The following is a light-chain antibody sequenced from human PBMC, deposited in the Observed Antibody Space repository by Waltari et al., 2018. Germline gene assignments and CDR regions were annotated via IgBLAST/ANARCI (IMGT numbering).Light chain of an antibody. CDR2: DVN. CDR3: SSYTTYGTFVI. Sequence: QSALTQPASVSGSPGQSLTISCTGTNSDVGNYDFVSWYQQCPGKAPQLIIYDVNKRPSGCANRFSGSKSGNTASLTISGLQAEDEAVYYCSSYTTYGTFVIFGGGTKLTVL. CDR1: NSDVGNYDF. V-gene: IGLV2-14*03. J-gene: IGLJ2*01.